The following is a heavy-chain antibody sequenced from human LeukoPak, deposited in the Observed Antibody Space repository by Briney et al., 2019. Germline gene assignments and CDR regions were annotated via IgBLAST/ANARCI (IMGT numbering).Heavy chain of an antibody. Sequence: GGSLRLSCAASGFTFSSYSMNWIRQAPGKGLEWVSSISSSSSYIYYADSVKGRFTISRDNAKNSLYLQMNSLRAEDTAVYYCARESGGYYSNYVDYWGQGTLVTVSS. CDR2: ISSSSSYI. CDR1: GFTFSSYS. J-gene: IGHJ4*02. D-gene: IGHD4-11*01. V-gene: IGHV3-21*01. CDR3: ARESGGYYSNYVDY.